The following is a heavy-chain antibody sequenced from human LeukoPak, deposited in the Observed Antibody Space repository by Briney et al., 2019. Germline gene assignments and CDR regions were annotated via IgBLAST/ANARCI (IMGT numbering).Heavy chain of an antibody. CDR1: GGSISSYY. Sequence: PSETLSLTCTVSGGSISSYYWSWIRQPPGKGLEWIGYIYYSGSTNYNPSLKSRVTISVDTSKNQFSLKLSSVTAADTAVYYCARGTLYSGWSYYFDSWGQGTLVTVSS. V-gene: IGHV4-59*01. D-gene: IGHD6-19*01. CDR3: ARGTLYSGWSYYFDS. CDR2: IYYSGST. J-gene: IGHJ4*02.